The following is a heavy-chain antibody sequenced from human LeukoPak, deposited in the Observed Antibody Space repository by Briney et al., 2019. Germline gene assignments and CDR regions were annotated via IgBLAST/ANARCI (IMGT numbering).Heavy chain of an antibody. D-gene: IGHD3-9*01. CDR1: GFTFSSYN. CDR3: ARPYYDVLTVYPDY. CDR2: ISSSSSYI. Sequence: GGSLRLSCAASGFTFSSYNMNWVRQAPGKGLEWVSSISSSSSYIYYADSVKGRFTISRDNAKNTLYLQMNSLRAEDTAVYYCARPYYDVLTVYPDYWGQGTLVTVSS. J-gene: IGHJ4*02. V-gene: IGHV3-21*01.